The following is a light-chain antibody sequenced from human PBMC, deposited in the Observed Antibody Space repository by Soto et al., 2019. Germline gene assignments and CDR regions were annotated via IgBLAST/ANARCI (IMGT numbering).Light chain of an antibody. Sequence: QSVLTQPPSASGSPGQSVTISCTGTSSDVGGYNFVSWYQQHPGKAPKLMIYDVTERPSGVPDRFSGSKSGNTASLTVSGLQGEEEADYYCTSYAGSNIPVVFGGGTKLTVL. CDR1: SSDVGGYNF. V-gene: IGLV2-8*01. CDR2: DVT. J-gene: IGLJ2*01. CDR3: TSYAGSNIPVV.